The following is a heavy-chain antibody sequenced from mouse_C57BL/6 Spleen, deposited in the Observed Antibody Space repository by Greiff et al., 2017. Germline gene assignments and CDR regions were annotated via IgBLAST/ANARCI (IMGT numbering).Heavy chain of an antibody. D-gene: IGHD2-4*01. CDR2: IYPGSGST. CDR3: AISLYYDYDGNYLDY. CDR1: GYTFTSYW. Sequence: VQLQQPGAELVKPGASVKMSCKASGYTFTSYWITWVKQRPGQGLEWIGEIYPGSGSTNYNEKFKSKATLTVDTSSSTAYLQLSSLTSEDSAVYYCAISLYYDYDGNYLDYWGKGTTLTVSS. J-gene: IGHJ2*01. V-gene: IGHV1-55*01.